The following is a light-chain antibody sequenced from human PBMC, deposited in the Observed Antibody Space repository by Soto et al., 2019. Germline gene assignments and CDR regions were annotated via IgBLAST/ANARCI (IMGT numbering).Light chain of an antibody. V-gene: IGLV1-44*01. CDR1: TSNIGTNT. Sequence: QSVLTQSPSASGTPGQRVSISCSGSTSNIGTNTVSWYQQLPGTAPKLLIYSNDQRPSAVPGRFSGSKSGTSASLVTSGLLSEDEADYYCATWDDSLNVVFGGGTKLTVL. J-gene: IGLJ2*01. CDR3: ATWDDSLNVV. CDR2: SND.